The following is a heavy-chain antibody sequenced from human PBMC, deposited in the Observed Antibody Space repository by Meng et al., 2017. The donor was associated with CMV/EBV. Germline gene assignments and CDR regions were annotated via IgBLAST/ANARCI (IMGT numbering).Heavy chain of an antibody. CDR1: FTFSNSW. Sequence: FTFSNSWLNWVRQAPGKGLVWVSRINSDGSSTSYADSVKGRFTISRDNAKNTLYLHMNSLRAEDTAVYYCARERANYYDSSGYYGYWGQGTLVTVSS. J-gene: IGHJ4*02. CDR2: INSDGSST. CDR3: ARERANYYDSSGYYGY. D-gene: IGHD3-22*01. V-gene: IGHV3-74*01.